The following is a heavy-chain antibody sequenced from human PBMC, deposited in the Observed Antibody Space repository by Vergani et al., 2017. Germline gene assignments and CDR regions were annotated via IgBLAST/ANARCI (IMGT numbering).Heavy chain of an antibody. CDR3: ARWGNEKRLDS. CDR1: GFTFSSHG. Sequence: QVQLVESEGGVVQPGRSLTLSCVASGFTFSSHGMHWVRQAPGKGLEWVAVIWYDGSNKYYGDSVKGRFTISRDNSKNTLYLQMNSLRVEDTAVYYCARWGNEKRLDSGGQGTLATVSS. CDR2: IWYDGSNK. V-gene: IGHV3-33*01. D-gene: IGHD1-1*01. J-gene: IGHJ5*01.